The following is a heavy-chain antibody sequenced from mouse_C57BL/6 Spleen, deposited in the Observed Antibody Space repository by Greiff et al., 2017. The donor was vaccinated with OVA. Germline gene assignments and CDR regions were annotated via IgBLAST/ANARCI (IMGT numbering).Heavy chain of an antibody. D-gene: IGHD2-3*01. CDR3: ARDDGYLWYFDV. CDR1: GYSFTSYY. Sequence: QVQLQQSGPELVKPGASVKISCKASGYSFTSYYIHWVKQRPGQGLEWIGWIYPGSGNTKYNEKFKGKATLTADTSSSTAYMQLSSLTSEDSAVYYCARDDGYLWYFDVWGTGTTVTDSS. CDR2: IYPGSGNT. V-gene: IGHV1-66*01. J-gene: IGHJ1*03.